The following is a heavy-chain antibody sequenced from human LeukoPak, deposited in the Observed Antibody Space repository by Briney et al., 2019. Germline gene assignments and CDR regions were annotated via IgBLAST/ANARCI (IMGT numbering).Heavy chain of an antibody. Sequence: PGGSLRLSCAASGFTFSTYWMHWVRQAPGKGLVGVSRINSDGSRTTYVDSVKGPFTISRDNAKNTLYLQMNSLRTEDTAVYYCARPATQYSSGLDGFDIWGQGTMVTVSS. J-gene: IGHJ3*02. V-gene: IGHV3-74*01. CDR3: ARPATQYSSGLDGFDI. CDR2: INSDGSRT. CDR1: GFTFSTYW. D-gene: IGHD6-19*01.